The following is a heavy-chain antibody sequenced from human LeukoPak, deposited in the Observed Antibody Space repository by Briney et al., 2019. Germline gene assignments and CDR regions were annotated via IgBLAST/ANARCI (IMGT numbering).Heavy chain of an antibody. CDR3: ARDQIGSLDY. D-gene: IGHD1-26*01. CDR1: GFTFSNTW. J-gene: IGHJ4*02. V-gene: IGHV3-7*01. CDR2: INQDGSTK. Sequence: GESLRLSFAASGFTFSNTWMAWVRQAPGKGLEWVANINQDGSTKQYVDSVKGRFTISRDNAKNSLYLQMNSLRAEDTAVYYCARDQIGSLDYWGQGTLVTVSS.